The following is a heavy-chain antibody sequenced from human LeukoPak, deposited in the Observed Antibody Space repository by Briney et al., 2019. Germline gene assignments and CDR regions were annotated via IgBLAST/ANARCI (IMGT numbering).Heavy chain of an antibody. CDR3: AKDRQFFYDGFDY. CDR2: TSGSGGST. D-gene: IGHD5/OR15-5a*01. Sequence: GGSLRLSCAASGFTFSSYAMSWVRQAPGKGLEWVSATSGSGGSTYYADSVKGRFTISRDNSKNTLYLQMNSLRAEDTAVYYCAKDRQFFYDGFDYWGQGTLVTVSS. CDR1: GFTFSSYA. V-gene: IGHV3-23*01. J-gene: IGHJ4*02.